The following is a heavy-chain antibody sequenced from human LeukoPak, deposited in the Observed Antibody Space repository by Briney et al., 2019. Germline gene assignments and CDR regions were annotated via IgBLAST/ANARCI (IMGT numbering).Heavy chain of an antibody. D-gene: IGHD6-13*01. J-gene: IGHJ4*02. CDR1: GGSFSSYA. CDR2: IIPILGIA. Sequence: AVKVSCKASGGSFSSYAISWVRQAPGQGLEWMGRIIPILGIANYAQKFQGRVTITADKSTSTAYMELSSLRSEDTAVYYCARDADPYRPFIAAAGFLYWGQGTLVTVSS. CDR3: ARDADPYRPFIAAAGFLY. V-gene: IGHV1-69*04.